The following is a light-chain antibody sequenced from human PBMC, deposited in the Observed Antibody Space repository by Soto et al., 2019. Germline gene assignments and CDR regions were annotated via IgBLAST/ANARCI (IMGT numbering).Light chain of an antibody. CDR3: ISYTGKSASYV. V-gene: IGLV2-14*01. J-gene: IGLJ1*01. CDR2: EVT. CDR1: STDVGAYNY. Sequence: QSVLAQPASVSGSPGQSITISCTGTSTDVGAYNYVAWYQQHPGKAPKLIIYEVTNRPSGVSYRISASKSGNTASLTISGLHSEDEADYYCISYTGKSASYVFGTGTKVTVL.